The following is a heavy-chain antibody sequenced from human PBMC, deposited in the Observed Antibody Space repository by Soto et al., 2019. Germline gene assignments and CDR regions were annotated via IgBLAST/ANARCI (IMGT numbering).Heavy chain of an antibody. D-gene: IGHD1-1*01. CDR3: ARTSGRFDY. J-gene: IGHJ4*02. Sequence: EVQLVESGGGLVQPGGSLRLSCAASGFTFSSYSMNWVRQAPGKGLEWVSYISSSSSTIYYADSVKGRFTLSRDNAKNSLYLQRNGLRDEDTAVYYCARTSGRFDYWGQGTLVTVSS. CDR1: GFTFSSYS. V-gene: IGHV3-48*02. CDR2: ISSSSSTI.